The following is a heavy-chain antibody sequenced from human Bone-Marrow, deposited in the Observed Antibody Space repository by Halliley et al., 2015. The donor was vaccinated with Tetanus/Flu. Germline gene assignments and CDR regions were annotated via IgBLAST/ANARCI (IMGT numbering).Heavy chain of an antibody. CDR2: IYYSGST. CDR1: GGSISSGGYY. Sequence: LRLSCTVSGGSISSGGYYWTWIRQHPGKGLEWIGDIYYSGSTYYNPSLKSRVTTSVDTSKNQFSLNLTSVTAADTAVYYCARGGARRHYASSATGVFDYWGQGTLVTVSS. CDR3: ARGGARRHYASSATGVFDY. D-gene: IGHD3-22*01. V-gene: IGHV4-31*03. J-gene: IGHJ4*02.